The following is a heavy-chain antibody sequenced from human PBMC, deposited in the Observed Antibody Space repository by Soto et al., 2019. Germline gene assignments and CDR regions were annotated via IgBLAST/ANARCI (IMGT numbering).Heavy chain of an antibody. J-gene: IGHJ6*02. CDR2: INPNSGGT. CDR3: ARGQSPSSGWPGMEV. V-gene: IGHV1-2*02. CDR1: GYTFTDYY. D-gene: IGHD6-19*01. Sequence: ASVKVSFKASGYTFTDYYMHWVRQAPGQGLEWMGWINPNSGGTNYAQKFQGRVTMTRDTSISTAYMELNRLRSDDTAVYYCARGQSPSSGWPGMEVSGQGTTVTVSS.